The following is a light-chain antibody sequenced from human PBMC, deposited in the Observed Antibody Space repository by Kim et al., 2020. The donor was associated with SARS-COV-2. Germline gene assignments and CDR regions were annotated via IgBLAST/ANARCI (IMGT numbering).Light chain of an antibody. CDR1: QGITSG. J-gene: IGKJ5*01. CDR2: DAS. CDR3: QQFNSDLT. V-gene: IGKV1-13*02. Sequence: AASVGDRVTITCRASQGITSGLAWYQQKPGKAPELLIYDASTCESGVPSRFSGSGSGTDFTLSISSLQPEDFATYYCQQFNSDLTFGQGTRLEIK.